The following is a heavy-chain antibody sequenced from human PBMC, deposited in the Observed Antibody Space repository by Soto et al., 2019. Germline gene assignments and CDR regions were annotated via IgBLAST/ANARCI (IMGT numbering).Heavy chain of an antibody. V-gene: IGHV1-46*01. Sequence: ASVKVSCKASGYSFTSYYMHWVRQAPGQGLEWMGIINPSGGSTSYAQKFQGRVTMTRDTSTSTVYMELSSLRSEDTAVYYCARGWEGYNIGRYQLAYSGQGTLDTVSS. CDR2: INPSGGST. D-gene: IGHD1-1*01. CDR3: ARGWEGYNIGRYQLAY. CDR1: GYSFTSYY. J-gene: IGHJ4*02.